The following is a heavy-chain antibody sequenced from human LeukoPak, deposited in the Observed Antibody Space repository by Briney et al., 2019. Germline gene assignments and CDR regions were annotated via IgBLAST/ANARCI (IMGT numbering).Heavy chain of an antibody. J-gene: IGHJ5*02. CDR3: ARHFEATMVRGATWFDP. V-gene: IGHV4-59*08. Sequence: SETLSLTCTVSGGSISSYYWNWIRQPPGKGLERIGYIYYSGSTNYNPSLKSRVTISVDTSKNQFSLKLSSVTAADTAVYYCARHFEATMVRGATWFDPWGQGTLVTVSS. CDR2: IYYSGST. CDR1: GGSISSYY. D-gene: IGHD3-10*01.